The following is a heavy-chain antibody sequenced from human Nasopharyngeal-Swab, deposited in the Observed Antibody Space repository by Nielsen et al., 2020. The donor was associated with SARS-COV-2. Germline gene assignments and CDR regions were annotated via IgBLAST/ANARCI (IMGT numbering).Heavy chain of an antibody. CDR1: GGSISSSSYY. J-gene: IGHJ5*02. V-gene: IGHV4-39*01. D-gene: IGHD4-23*01. CDR3: ARQLMYGGKRGNWFDP. Sequence: PGGSLRLSCTVSGGSISSSSYYWGWIRQPPGKGLEWIGSIYYSGSTYYNPSLKSRVTISVDTSKNQFSLKLSSVTAADTAVYYCARQLMYGGKRGNWFDPWGQGTLVTVSS. CDR2: IYYSGST.